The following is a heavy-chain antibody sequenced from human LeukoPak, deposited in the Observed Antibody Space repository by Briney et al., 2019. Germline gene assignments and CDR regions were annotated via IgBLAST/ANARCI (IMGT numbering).Heavy chain of an antibody. V-gene: IGHV4-34*01. D-gene: IGHD2-15*01. CDR3: ASRVATIAHYYYMDV. Sequence: SETLSLTCAVYGGSFRGYYWSWIRPPPGKGLEWIGEINHSGSTNYNPSLKSRVTISVDTSKNQFSLKLSSVTAADTAVYYCASRVATIAHYYYMDVWGKGTTVTVSS. CDR2: INHSGST. CDR1: GGSFRGYY. J-gene: IGHJ6*03.